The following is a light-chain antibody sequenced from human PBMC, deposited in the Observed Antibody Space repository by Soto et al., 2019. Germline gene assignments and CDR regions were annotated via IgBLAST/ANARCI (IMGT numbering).Light chain of an antibody. CDR1: QSVRTL. V-gene: IGKV3-11*01. Sequence: TVLTQSPATLSLSPGERAIFSCRASQSVRTLLAWYQQKPGQAPKLLIYDASYRATGVPARFSGSGSETDFTLTISGLEPEDFATYYCQQRCDGHTFGQGTRLEIK. J-gene: IGKJ5*01. CDR2: DAS. CDR3: QQRCDGHT.